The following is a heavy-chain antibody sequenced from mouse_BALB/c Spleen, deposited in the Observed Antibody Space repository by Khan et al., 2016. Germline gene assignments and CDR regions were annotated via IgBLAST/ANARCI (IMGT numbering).Heavy chain of an antibody. Sequence: LVKTGASVKISCKASGYSFTGYYIHWVKQSHGKGLEWIGYISCYHGATNYNQKFRGKATFTVDTSSSTAYMQFNSLTSEDSAVYYCARGDYDGYYAMDYWGQGTSVTVSS. D-gene: IGHD2-4*01. CDR2: ISCYHGAT. CDR1: GYSFTGYY. V-gene: IGHV1S34*01. J-gene: IGHJ4*01. CDR3: ARGDYDGYYAMDY.